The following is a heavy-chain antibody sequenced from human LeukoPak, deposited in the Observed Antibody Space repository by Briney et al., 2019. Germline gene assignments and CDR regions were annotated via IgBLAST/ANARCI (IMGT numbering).Heavy chain of an antibody. D-gene: IGHD3-22*01. CDR1: GGSISSYY. Sequence: SETLSLTCTVSGGSISSYYWSWIRQPPGKGLEWIGYIYYSGSTNYNPSLKSRATISVDTSKNQFSLKLSSVTAADTAVYYCARGVRKYYDSSGSTAGAFDIWGQGTMVTVSS. CDR3: ARGVRKYYDSSGSTAGAFDI. V-gene: IGHV4-59*01. J-gene: IGHJ3*02. CDR2: IYYSGST.